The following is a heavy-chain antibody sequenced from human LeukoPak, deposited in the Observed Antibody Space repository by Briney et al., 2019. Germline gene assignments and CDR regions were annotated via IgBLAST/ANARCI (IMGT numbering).Heavy chain of an antibody. Sequence: SETLSLTCAVYGGSFSGYYWSWIRQPPGKGLEWIGEINHSGSTNYNPSLKSRVTISVDTSKNQFPLKLSSVTAADTAVYYCARGLSNYGGNSYFQHWGQGTLVTVSS. CDR2: INHSGST. CDR3: ARGLSNYGGNSYFQH. J-gene: IGHJ1*01. V-gene: IGHV4-34*01. D-gene: IGHD4-23*01. CDR1: GGSFSGYY.